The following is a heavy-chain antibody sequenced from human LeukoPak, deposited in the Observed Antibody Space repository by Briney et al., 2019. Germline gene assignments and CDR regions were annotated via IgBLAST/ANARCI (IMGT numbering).Heavy chain of an antibody. V-gene: IGHV3-30*02. CDR2: IRYDGSNK. J-gene: IGHJ3*02. CDR3: AKDQYSSSSGAFDI. D-gene: IGHD6-6*01. CDR1: GFTFSSYG. Sequence: SGGSLRLSCAASGFTFSSYGMHWVRQAPGKGLERVAFIRYDGSNKYYADSVKGRFTISRDNSKNTLYLQMNSLRAEDTAVYYCAKDQYSSSSGAFDIWGQGTMVTVSS.